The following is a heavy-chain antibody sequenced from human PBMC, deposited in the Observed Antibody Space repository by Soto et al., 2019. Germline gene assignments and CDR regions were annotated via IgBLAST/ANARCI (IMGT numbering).Heavy chain of an antibody. D-gene: IGHD1-7*01. V-gene: IGHV4-59*01. CDR1: GGSISSYY. Sequence: QVQLQESGPGLVKPSETLSLTCTVSGGSISSYYWSWIRQPPGKGLEWIGYIYYSGSTNYNPSLKSRVTISVDTSKNQFSLKLSSVTAADTAVYYCARVCLSGTIGLYYYYGRDVWGQGTTVTVSS. CDR3: ARVCLSGTIGLYYYYGRDV. CDR2: IYYSGST. J-gene: IGHJ6*02.